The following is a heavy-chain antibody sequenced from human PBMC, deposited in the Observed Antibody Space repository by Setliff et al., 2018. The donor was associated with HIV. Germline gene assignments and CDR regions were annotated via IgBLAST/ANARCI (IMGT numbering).Heavy chain of an antibody. Sequence: GGSLRLSCAASGFTFSSYAMSWVRQAPGTGLEWVSAISGSGGSTYYADSVKGRFTISRDNSKNTLYLQMNSLRAEDTAVYYCASRQLVAGTDYVDYWGQGTLVTVSS. J-gene: IGHJ4*02. D-gene: IGHD6-19*01. CDR2: ISGSGGST. V-gene: IGHV3-23*01. CDR3: ASRQLVAGTDYVDY. CDR1: GFTFSSYA.